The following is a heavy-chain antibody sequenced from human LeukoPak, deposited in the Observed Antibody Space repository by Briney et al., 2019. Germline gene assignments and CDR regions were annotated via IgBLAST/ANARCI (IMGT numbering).Heavy chain of an antibody. V-gene: IGHV3-30-3*01. CDR1: GFTFRSHK. CDR2: ISYDGSNK. J-gene: IGHJ4*02. D-gene: IGHD6-19*01. Sequence: GGSLRLSCAASGFTFRSHKMHWVRQAPGKGLAWVTIISYDGSNKLYADSVKGRFTISRDNSKNTLYLQMNSCSVEEPAVYYCAREGSGLDYWGQGTLVTVSS. CDR3: AREGSGLDY.